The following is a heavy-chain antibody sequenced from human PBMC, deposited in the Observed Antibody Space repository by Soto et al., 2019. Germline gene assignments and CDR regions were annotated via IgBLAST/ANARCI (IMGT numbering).Heavy chain of an antibody. CDR3: ARAGYCSGGSCPTKYYYYYYMDV. Sequence: SETLSLTCTVSGGSISSYYWSWIRQPPGKGLEWIGYIYYSGSTNYNPSLKSRVTIPVDTSKNQFSLKLSSVTAADTAVYYCARAGYCSGGSCPTKYYYYYYMDVWGKGTTVTVSS. D-gene: IGHD2-15*01. CDR2: IYYSGST. V-gene: IGHV4-59*01. CDR1: GGSISSYY. J-gene: IGHJ6*03.